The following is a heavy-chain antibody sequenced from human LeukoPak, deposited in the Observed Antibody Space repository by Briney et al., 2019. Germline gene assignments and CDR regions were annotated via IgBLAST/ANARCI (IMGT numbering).Heavy chain of an antibody. J-gene: IGHJ4*02. D-gene: IGHD6-19*01. CDR1: GYTFTGYY. Sequence: GASVKVSCKASGYTFTGYYMHWVRQAPGQGVEWMGRINPNSGGTNYAQKFQGRVTMTRDTSISTAFMELSRLRSDDTAVYYCARARLAVAGGTSYYFDYWGRGTLVTVSS. CDR3: ARARLAVAGGTSYYFDY. CDR2: INPNSGGT. V-gene: IGHV1-2*06.